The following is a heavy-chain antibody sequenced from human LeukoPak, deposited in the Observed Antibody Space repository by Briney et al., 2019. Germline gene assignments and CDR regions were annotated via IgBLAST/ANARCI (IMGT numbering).Heavy chain of an antibody. J-gene: IGHJ4*02. CDR1: TFSSYA. CDR2: IYYSGNT. CDR3: ARQTGSGLFILP. D-gene: IGHD3/OR15-3a*01. Sequence: TFSSYAMNWVRQPPGKGLEWIGSIYYSGNTYYSASLKSQVSISIDTSKNQFSLRLTSVTAADTAVYYCARQTGSGLFILPGGQGTLVTVSS. V-gene: IGHV4-39*01.